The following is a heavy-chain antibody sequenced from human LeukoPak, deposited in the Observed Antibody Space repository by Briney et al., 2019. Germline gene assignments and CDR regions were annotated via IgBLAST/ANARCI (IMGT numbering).Heavy chain of an antibody. CDR3: ARVMGSWRYYYYYGMDV. V-gene: IGHV1-18*01. D-gene: IGHD3-3*01. CDR2: ISAYNGNT. Sequence: ASVKVSCKASGYTVTSYGISWGRQAPGQGLEWMGWISAYNGNTNYAQKLQGRVTMTTDTSTSTAYMELRSLRSDDTAVYYCARVMGSWRYYYYYGMDVWGQGTTVTVSS. CDR1: GYTVTSYG. J-gene: IGHJ6*02.